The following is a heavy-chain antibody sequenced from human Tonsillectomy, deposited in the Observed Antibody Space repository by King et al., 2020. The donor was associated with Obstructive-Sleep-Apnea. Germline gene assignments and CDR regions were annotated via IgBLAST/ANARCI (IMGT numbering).Heavy chain of an antibody. CDR1: GGSISSYY. J-gene: IGHJ4*02. V-gene: IGHV4-59*01. Sequence: QLQESGPRLVKPSETLSLICTVSGGSISSYYWSWIRQPPGKGLEWIGYIYYSGSTNYNPSLKSRVTISVDTSKNQFSLQLSSVTAADTAVYYCARGRDLYYDSSGIDYWGQGTLVTVSS. CDR3: ARGRDLYYDSSGIDY. D-gene: IGHD3-22*01. CDR2: IYYSGST.